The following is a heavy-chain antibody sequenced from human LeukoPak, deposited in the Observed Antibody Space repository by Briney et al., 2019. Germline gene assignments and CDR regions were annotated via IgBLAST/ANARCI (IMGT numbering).Heavy chain of an antibody. V-gene: IGHV3-11*01. CDR2: ISTGSDTR. D-gene: IGHD6-19*01. CDR1: GFNFGDYY. J-gene: IGHJ4*02. CDR3: ARGIAVAATRDY. Sequence: GGSLRLSCTGSGFNFGDYYLAWIRQAPGKGLEWVSHISTGSDTRYYVDSVKGRFSIYRDNARSSMFLQMNGLRVDDTAVYYCARGIAVAATRDYWGQGVLVTVFS.